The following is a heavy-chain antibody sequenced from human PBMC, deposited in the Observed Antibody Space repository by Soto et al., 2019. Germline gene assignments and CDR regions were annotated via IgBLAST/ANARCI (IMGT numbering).Heavy chain of an antibody. V-gene: IGHV1-46*03. Sequence: GTSVKVSCEASGYSYTSYYMHWVRQAPGQGLEWMGIINPSGGSTSYAQKFQGRVTMTRDTSTSTVYMELSSLRSEDTAVYYCATAYKLERPDYYYYYMDVWGKGTTVTVSS. CDR3: ATAYKLERPDYYYYYMDV. CDR1: GYSYTSYY. J-gene: IGHJ6*03. CDR2: INPSGGST. D-gene: IGHD1-1*01.